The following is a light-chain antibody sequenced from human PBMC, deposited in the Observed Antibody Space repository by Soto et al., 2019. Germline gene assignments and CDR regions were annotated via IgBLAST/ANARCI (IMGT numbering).Light chain of an antibody. CDR1: QSVSTS. CDR2: DAS. V-gene: IGKV3-11*01. Sequence: DIVLTQPPGTLSLSPGQRATLSCRASQSVSTSLAWYHHKPGQAPRLLIYDASDMATGIAGRFSGSGSGTDFTLTITSLEPEDFAVYYCQQHCIWSPNTFGQGTRLE. J-gene: IGKJ5*01. CDR3: QQHCIWSPNT.